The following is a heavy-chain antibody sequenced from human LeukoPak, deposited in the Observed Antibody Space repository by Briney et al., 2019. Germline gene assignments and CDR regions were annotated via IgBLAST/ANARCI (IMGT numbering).Heavy chain of an antibody. D-gene: IGHD3-10*01. Sequence: SVKVSCKASGGTFSSYAISWVRQAPGQGLEWMGGIIPIFGTANYAQKFQGRVTITADESTSTAYMELSSLRSEDTAVYYCAADGLSGSYYTYFDYWGQGTLVTVSP. CDR3: AADGLSGSYYTYFDY. J-gene: IGHJ4*02. CDR1: GGTFSSYA. CDR2: IIPIFGTA. V-gene: IGHV1-69*13.